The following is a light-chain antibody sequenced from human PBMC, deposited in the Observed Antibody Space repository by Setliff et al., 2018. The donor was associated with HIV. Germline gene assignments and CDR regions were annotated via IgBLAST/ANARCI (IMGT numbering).Light chain of an antibody. CDR3: ASYTTSSAPLV. Sequence: QSALAQPASLSGSPGQSITISCTGSSSDIGTYNFVSWYQQYPGKAPKVVIYEVSIRPSGISTRFSGSKSGNTASLTISGLQPADDADYYCASYTTSSAPLVFGSGTKVTVL. J-gene: IGLJ1*01. V-gene: IGLV2-14*01. CDR2: EVS. CDR1: SSDIGTYNF.